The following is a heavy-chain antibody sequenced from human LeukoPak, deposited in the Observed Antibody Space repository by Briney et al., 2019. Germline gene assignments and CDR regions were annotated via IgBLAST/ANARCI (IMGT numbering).Heavy chain of an antibody. V-gene: IGHV3-23*01. Sequence: GGSLRLSCAASGFTFSSYAMSWVRQAPGKGLEWVSAISGSGGSTYYADSVKGRFTISRDNSKNTLYLQMNSLRAEDTAVYYCAKGVQDYYDSSGYYFGPDYWGQGTLVTVSS. D-gene: IGHD3-22*01. CDR1: GFTFSSYA. CDR3: AKGVQDYYDSSGYYFGPDY. J-gene: IGHJ4*02. CDR2: ISGSGGST.